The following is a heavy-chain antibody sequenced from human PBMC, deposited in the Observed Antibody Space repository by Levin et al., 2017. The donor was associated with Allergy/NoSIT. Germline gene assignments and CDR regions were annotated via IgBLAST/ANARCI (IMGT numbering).Heavy chain of an antibody. Sequence: GGSLRLSCAASGFTFSSSDMNWVRQARGKGLEWVSYISRTSSHIYYADSVKGRFTISRDNAKNSLYLHMNSLTAEDTAVYYCARDLACLARIGGMDVWGQGTTVTVSS. CDR2: ISRTSSHI. V-gene: IGHV3-21*01. J-gene: IGHJ6*02. CDR3: ARDLACLARIGGMDV. CDR1: GFTFSSSD. D-gene: IGHD2-15*01.